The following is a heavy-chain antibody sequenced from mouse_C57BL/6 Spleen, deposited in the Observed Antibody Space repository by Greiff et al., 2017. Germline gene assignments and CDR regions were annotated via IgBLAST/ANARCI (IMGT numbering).Heavy chain of an antibody. CDR3: ARDYYGSGVYFDY. V-gene: IGHV1-80*01. CDR2: ICPGDGDT. Sequence: QVQLQQSGAELVKPGASVKISCKASGYAFSSYWMNWVKQRPGKGLEWMGQICPGDGDTNYNGKFKGKGTLNADKSSSTAYMQLSSLNSEDSAVYFCARDYYGSGVYFDYWGQGTTLTVSS. J-gene: IGHJ2*01. CDR1: GYAFSSYW. D-gene: IGHD1-1*01.